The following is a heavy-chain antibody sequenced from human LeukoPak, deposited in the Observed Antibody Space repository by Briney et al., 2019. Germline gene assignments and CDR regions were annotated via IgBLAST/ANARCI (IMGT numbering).Heavy chain of an antibody. CDR3: ARGSRDYDFWSGYSYYMDV. V-gene: IGHV3-7*01. Sequence: GGSLRLSCAASGFTFTTYWMNWVRQAPGKGLEWVANIKKDGSEKYYVDSVKGRFTISRDNAKNSLYLQMNSLRAEDTAVYYCARGSRDYDFWSGYSYYMDVWGKGTTVTVSS. CDR2: IKKDGSEK. CDR1: GFTFTTYW. J-gene: IGHJ6*03. D-gene: IGHD3-3*01.